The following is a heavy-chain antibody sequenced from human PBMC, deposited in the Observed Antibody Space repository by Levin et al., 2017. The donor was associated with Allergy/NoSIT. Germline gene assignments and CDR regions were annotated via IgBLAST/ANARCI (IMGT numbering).Heavy chain of an antibody. CDR1: GFTFSSYG. J-gene: IGHJ6*02. Sequence: PGGSLRLSCAASGFTFSSYGMHWVRQAPGKGLEWVAVISYDGSNKYYADSVKGRFTISRDNSKNTLYLQMNSLRAEDTAVYYCAKAHDQHGMDVWGQGTTVTVPS. D-gene: IGHD2-2*01. CDR2: ISYDGSNK. V-gene: IGHV3-30*18. CDR3: AKAHDQHGMDV.